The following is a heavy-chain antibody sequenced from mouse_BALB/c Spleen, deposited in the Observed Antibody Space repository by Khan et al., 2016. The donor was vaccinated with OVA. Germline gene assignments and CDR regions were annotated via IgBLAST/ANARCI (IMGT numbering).Heavy chain of an antibody. CDR1: GYTFTSYT. CDR3: VRDGAYHRNDGWFAY. V-gene: IGHV1-4*01. CDR2: INPSNGYT. J-gene: IGHJ3*01. Sequence: QVQLKQSGAELARPGASVKMSCKASGYTFTSYTIHWIKKRPGQGLEWIGYINPSNGYTYYNQKFKDKATLTTDKSSTTAYLQLSSLTSDDPAVYNGVRDGAYHRNDGWFAYWGQGTLVTVSA. D-gene: IGHD2-14*01.